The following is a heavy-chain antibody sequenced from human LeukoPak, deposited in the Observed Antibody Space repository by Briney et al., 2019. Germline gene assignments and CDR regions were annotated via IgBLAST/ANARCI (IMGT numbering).Heavy chain of an antibody. CDR3: ARDCPYSLDCTNGVCKTSDAFDI. J-gene: IGHJ3*02. CDR1: GGSISSGGCY. D-gene: IGHD2-8*01. CDR2: IYYSGST. V-gene: IGHV4-31*03. Sequence: SQTLSLTCTVSGGSISSGGCYWSWIRQHPGKGLEWIGYIYYSGSTYYNPSLKSRVTISVDTSKNQFSLKLSSVTAADTAVYYCARDCPYSLDCTNGVCKTSDAFDIWGQGTMVTVSS.